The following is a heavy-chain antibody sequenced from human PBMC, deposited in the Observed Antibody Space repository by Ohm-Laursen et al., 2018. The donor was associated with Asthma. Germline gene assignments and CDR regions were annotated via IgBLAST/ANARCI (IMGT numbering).Heavy chain of an antibody. Sequence: GASVKVSCKASGYTFTSYGISWVRQAPGQGLEWMGWISAYNGNTNYAQKLQGRVTMTTDTSTSTAYMELRSLRSDDTAVYYCARGRIVGATLYWFDPWGQGTLVTVSS. J-gene: IGHJ5*02. CDR1: GYTFTSYG. CDR2: ISAYNGNT. CDR3: ARGRIVGATLYWFDP. D-gene: IGHD1-26*01. V-gene: IGHV1-18*01.